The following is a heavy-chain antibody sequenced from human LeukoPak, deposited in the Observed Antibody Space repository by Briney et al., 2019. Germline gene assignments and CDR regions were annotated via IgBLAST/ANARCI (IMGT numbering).Heavy chain of an antibody. D-gene: IGHD4-23*01. Sequence: PGGSLRLSCAASGFTVRSHRLIWVRQAPGKGLEWVSVIYNTGSTYYADSVMGRFIISRDISKNTLYLQINGLRPGDTAVYYCATDPGLRWSFDYWGQGTLVTVSS. CDR3: ATDPGLRWSFDY. CDR2: IYNTGST. CDR1: GFTVRSHR. J-gene: IGHJ4*02. V-gene: IGHV3-53*05.